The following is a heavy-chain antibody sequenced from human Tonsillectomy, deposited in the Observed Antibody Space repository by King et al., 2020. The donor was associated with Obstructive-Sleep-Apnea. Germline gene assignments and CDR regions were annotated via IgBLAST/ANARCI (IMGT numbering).Heavy chain of an antibody. CDR1: GYTFTGYY. J-gene: IGHJ4*02. Sequence: VQLVESGAEVKKPGASGKVSCKASGYTFTGYYMHWVRQAPGQGLEWMGGINPNSGCTTYAQKFQGRGTMTGDTSISTAYLELSSLRSADTAVYYFATVAVSTAIFYFDYWGQGTLVTVSS. CDR3: ATVAVSTAIFYFDY. V-gene: IGHV1-2*02. CDR2: INPNSGCT. D-gene: IGHD3-3*01.